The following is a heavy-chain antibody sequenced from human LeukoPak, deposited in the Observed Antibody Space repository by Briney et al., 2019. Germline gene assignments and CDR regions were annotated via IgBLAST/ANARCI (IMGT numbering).Heavy chain of an antibody. V-gene: IGHV1-18*01. CDR2: ISAYNGNT. CDR1: GYTLTSYG. J-gene: IGHJ4*02. D-gene: IGHD3-9*01. Sequence: ASVKVSCKASGYTLTSYGISWVRQAPGQGLEWMGWISAYNGNTNYAQKLQGRVTMTTDTSTSTAYMELRSLRSDDTAVYYCARWYDILTGYPDYSDYWGQGTLVTVSS. CDR3: ARWYDILTGYPDYSDY.